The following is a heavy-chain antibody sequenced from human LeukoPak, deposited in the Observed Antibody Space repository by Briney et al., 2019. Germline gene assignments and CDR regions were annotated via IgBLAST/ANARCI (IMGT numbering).Heavy chain of an antibody. CDR1: GGSISSGDYY. V-gene: IGHV4-30-4*01. D-gene: IGHD4/OR15-4a*01. J-gene: IGHJ5*02. CDR3: ARDRHYCATTFCNSKNWFDP. Sequence: SETLSLTCTVSGGSISSGDYYWSWIRQPPGKGLEWIGYIYYSGSTYYNPSLKSRVTISVDTSKNQFSLKLSSLTAADTAVYYCARDRHYCATTFCNSKNWFDPWGQGTLVTVSS. CDR2: IYYSGST.